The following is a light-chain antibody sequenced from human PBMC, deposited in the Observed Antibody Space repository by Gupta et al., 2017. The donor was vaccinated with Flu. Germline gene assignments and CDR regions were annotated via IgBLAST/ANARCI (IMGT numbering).Light chain of an antibody. CDR1: QGIGNF. CDR3: QQYYDVPLT. CDR2: DAS. J-gene: IGKJ4*01. Sequence: DVQMTQSPSSLSASVGDRVTITCQASQGIGNFLNWYQQKPGKAPKLLIYDASNLETGVPSRFSGSGSGTDFTFTISSLQPEDIATYYCQQYYDVPLTFGGGTKVEIK. V-gene: IGKV1-33*01.